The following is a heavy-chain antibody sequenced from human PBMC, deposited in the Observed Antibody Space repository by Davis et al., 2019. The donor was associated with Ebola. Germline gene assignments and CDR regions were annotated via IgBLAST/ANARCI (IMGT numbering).Heavy chain of an antibody. Sequence: ASVKVSCKASGYAFTSYDINWVRQATGHGPEWMGWMNPNSGNTGYVEKFQGRVTMTRNTSTSTAYMELSSLRSEDTAVYYFVRSGVRGYYNGMDVWGQGTTVSVSS. J-gene: IGHJ6*02. V-gene: IGHV1-8*02. CDR2: MNPNSGNT. D-gene: IGHD2-8*01. CDR1: GYAFTSYD. CDR3: VRSGVRGYYNGMDV.